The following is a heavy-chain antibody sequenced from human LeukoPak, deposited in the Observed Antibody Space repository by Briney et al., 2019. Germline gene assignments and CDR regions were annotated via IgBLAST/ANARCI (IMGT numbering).Heavy chain of an antibody. CDR2: IIPILGIA. D-gene: IGHD3-3*01. CDR1: GGTFCSYT. Sequence: GASVKVSCKASGGTFCSYTISWVRQAPGQGLEWVGRIIPILGIANYAQKFQGRVTITADKSTSTAYMELSSLRSEDTAVYYCAVTLEWYPKFDYWGQGTLVTVSS. J-gene: IGHJ4*02. CDR3: AVTLEWYPKFDY. V-gene: IGHV1-69*02.